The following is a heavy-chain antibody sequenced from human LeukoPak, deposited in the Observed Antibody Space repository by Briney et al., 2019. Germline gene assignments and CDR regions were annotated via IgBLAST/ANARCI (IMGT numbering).Heavy chain of an antibody. J-gene: IGHJ5*02. Sequence: PGGSLRLSCAASGFTFSDYLMSWVRQAPGKGLEWVANIKQDGSEKYYVDSVKGRFTISRDNAKNSLYLQMNSLRAEDTAVYYCARDYTGYFPWGQGTLVIVSS. CDR3: ARDYTGYFP. CDR1: GFTFSDYL. CDR2: IKQDGSEK. D-gene: IGHD3-9*01. V-gene: IGHV3-7*03.